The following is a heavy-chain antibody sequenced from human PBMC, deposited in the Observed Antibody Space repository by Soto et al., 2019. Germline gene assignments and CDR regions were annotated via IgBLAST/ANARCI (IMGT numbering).Heavy chain of an antibody. CDR3: ARRYYYGSGRAPSLSNFDY. Sequence: PGESLKVSCAASGFTFSSYGMHWVRQAPGKGLEWVAVIWYDGSNKYYADSVKGRFTISRDNSKNTLYLQMNSLRAEDTAVYYCARRYYYGSGRAPSLSNFDYWGQGTLVTVSS. CDR2: IWYDGSNK. J-gene: IGHJ4*02. V-gene: IGHV3-33*01. D-gene: IGHD3-10*01. CDR1: GFTFSSYG.